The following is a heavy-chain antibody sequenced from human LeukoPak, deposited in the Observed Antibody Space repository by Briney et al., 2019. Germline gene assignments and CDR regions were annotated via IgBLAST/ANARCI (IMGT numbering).Heavy chain of an antibody. CDR1: GGRFSDYT. V-gene: IGHV1-69*02. CDR3: AGGGRDDFNSWFDP. D-gene: IGHD5-24*01. CDR2: ITPMFGMA. Sequence: GASVKVSCKASGGRFSDYTITWVRQIPGQGLEWMGRITPMFGMADYAQKFHDRVTITADKSTTTAYMDLSDLRSEDTAVYYCAGGGRDDFNSWFDPWGQGTLVTVSS. J-gene: IGHJ5*02.